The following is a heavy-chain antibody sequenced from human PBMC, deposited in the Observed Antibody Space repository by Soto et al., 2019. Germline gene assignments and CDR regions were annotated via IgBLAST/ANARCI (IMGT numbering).Heavy chain of an antibody. J-gene: IGHJ5*02. CDR2: INPNSAST. CDR1: GYSFIGHY. V-gene: IGHV1-2*02. Sequence: GASVKVSCKASGYSFIGHYIHWVRQAPGQGLEWMRWINPNSASTTDAQKFQGRVTMTKATSISTAYMELSRLRSDDTAVCYCPTVAGVVGIWFDPWGQGTLVTVSS. D-gene: IGHD3-3*01. CDR3: PTVAGVVGIWFDP.